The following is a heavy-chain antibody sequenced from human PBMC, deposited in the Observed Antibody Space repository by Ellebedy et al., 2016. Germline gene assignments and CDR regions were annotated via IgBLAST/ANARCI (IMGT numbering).Heavy chain of an antibody. V-gene: IGHV4-34*01. CDR3: ARITAVAGSFDY. J-gene: IGHJ4*02. Sequence: SETLSLXCAVYGGSFSGYYWSWIRQPPGKGLEWIGEINHSGSTNYNPSLKSRVTISVDTSKNQFSLKLSSVTAADTAVYYCARITAVAGSFDYWGQGTLVTVSS. CDR2: INHSGST. CDR1: GGSFSGYY. D-gene: IGHD6-19*01.